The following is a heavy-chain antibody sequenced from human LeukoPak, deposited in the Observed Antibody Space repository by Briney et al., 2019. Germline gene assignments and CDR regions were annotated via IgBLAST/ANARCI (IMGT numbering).Heavy chain of an antibody. Sequence: ASVKVSCKASGYTFTSYAMNWVRQAPGQGLEWMGWISAYNGNTNYAQRLQGRVTMTTDTSTSTAYMELRSLRSDDTAVYYCARVAITKRDAFDIWGQGTMVTVSS. J-gene: IGHJ3*02. CDR2: ISAYNGNT. CDR1: GYTFTSYA. D-gene: IGHD3-10*01. CDR3: ARVAITKRDAFDI. V-gene: IGHV1-18*01.